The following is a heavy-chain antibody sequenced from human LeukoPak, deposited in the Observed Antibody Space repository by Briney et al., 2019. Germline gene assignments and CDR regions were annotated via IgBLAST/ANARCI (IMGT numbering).Heavy chain of an antibody. CDR1: GGSISSYY. D-gene: IGHD5-12*01. CDR2: IYYSGST. J-gene: IGHJ4*02. CDR3: ARRGVEMATIGFDY. V-gene: IGHV4-59*08. Sequence: PSETLSRTCTVSGGSISSYYWSWIRQPPGKGLEWIGYIYYSGSTNYNPSLKSRVTISVDTSKNQFSLKLSSVTAADTAVYYCARRGVEMATIGFDYWGQGALVTVSS.